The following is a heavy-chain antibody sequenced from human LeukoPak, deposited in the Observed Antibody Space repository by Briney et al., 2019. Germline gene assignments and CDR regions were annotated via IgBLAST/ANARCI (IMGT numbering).Heavy chain of an antibody. Sequence: PETLSLTCTVSGSSITTYTHWGWIRPSPGKGLEWIASIHHTGNTYYNPSLESRVTISIDTSKNQFSLEVRSVTAADTAFYFCVNSKSNYEAVSWGPGTLVTVSS. CDR2: IHHTGNT. D-gene: IGHD3-22*01. V-gene: IGHV4-38-2*02. CDR3: VNSKSNYEAVS. CDR1: GSSITTYTH. J-gene: IGHJ5*02.